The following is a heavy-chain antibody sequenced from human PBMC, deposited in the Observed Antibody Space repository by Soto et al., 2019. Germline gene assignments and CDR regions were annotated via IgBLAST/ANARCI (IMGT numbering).Heavy chain of an antibody. V-gene: IGHV4-59*01. D-gene: IGHD1-1*01. Sequence: SETLALTCSVYGGSISSFFWSWIRQPPGKGLGWIGYIYYSGSTNSNPSLTSRVTISVDTFNNQFSLKMSSVTPADTAVYYCERVGTYNYYVDVWGTGTTVTVSS. CDR2: IYYSGST. CDR1: GGSISSFF. CDR3: ERVGTYNYYVDV. J-gene: IGHJ6*03.